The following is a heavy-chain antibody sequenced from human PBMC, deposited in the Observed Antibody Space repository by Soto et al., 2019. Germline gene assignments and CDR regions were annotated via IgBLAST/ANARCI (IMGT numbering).Heavy chain of an antibody. V-gene: IGHV4-30-4*01. Sequence: SETLSLTCAVSGASINSADYYFICIRQPPGKGLEWIGYIYYSGSTYYNPSLKSRAAISADMSKNQFSLRLSSATAADTAVYYCAGAVYCRSAACSNWFDSWGQGTLVTVSS. J-gene: IGHJ5*01. CDR3: AGAVYCRSAACSNWFDS. CDR1: GASINSADYY. CDR2: IYYSGST. D-gene: IGHD2-2*01.